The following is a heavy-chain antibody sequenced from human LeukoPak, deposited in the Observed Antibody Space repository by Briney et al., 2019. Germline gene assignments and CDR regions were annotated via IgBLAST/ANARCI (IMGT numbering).Heavy chain of an antibody. V-gene: IGHV1-69*13. CDR2: IIPIFGTA. D-gene: IGHD3-22*01. CDR3: ARDYGDSSGYYYWYFDL. Sequence: SVKVSCKASGYTFTGYYMHWVRQAPGQGLEWMGGIIPIFGTANYAQKFQGRVTITADESTSTAYMELSSLRSEDTAVYYCARDYGDSSGYYYWYFDLWGRGTLVTVSS. J-gene: IGHJ2*01. CDR1: GYTFTGYY.